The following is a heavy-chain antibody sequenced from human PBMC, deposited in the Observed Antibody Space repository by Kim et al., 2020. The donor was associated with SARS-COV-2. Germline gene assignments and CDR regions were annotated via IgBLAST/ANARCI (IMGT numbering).Heavy chain of an antibody. Sequence: SETLSLTCAVYGGSFSGYYWSWIRQPPGKGLEWIGEINHSGSTNYNPSLKSRVTISVDTSKNQFSLKLSSVTAADTAVYYCASWRAAGSLVFDYWGQGNLVTVSS. V-gene: IGHV4-34*01. J-gene: IGHJ4*02. D-gene: IGHD6-13*01. CDR1: GGSFSGYY. CDR2: INHSGST. CDR3: ASWRAAGSLVFDY.